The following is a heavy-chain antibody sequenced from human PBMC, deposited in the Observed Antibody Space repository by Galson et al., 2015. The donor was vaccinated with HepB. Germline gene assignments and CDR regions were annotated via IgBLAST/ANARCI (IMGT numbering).Heavy chain of an antibody. CDR1: GFTFSSYG. CDR2: ISSSSSTI. J-gene: IGHJ6*02. CDR3: ARAGIAAAGKHYGMDV. Sequence: SLRLSCAASGFTFSSYGMHWVRQAPGKGLEWVSYISSSSSTIYYADSVKGRFTISRDNAKNSLYLQMNSLRDEDTAVYYCARAGIAAAGKHYGMDVWGQGTTVTVSS. V-gene: IGHV3-48*02. D-gene: IGHD6-13*01.